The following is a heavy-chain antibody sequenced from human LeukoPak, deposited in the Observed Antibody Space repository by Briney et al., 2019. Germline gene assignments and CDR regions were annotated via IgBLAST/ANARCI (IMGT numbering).Heavy chain of an antibody. J-gene: IGHJ6*03. V-gene: IGHV4-59*12. CDR2: IYHSGST. Sequence: PSETLSLTCAVYGGSFSSYYWSWIRQPPGKGLEWIGYIYHSGSTNYNPSLKSRVTISVDTSKNQFSLKLSSVTAADTAVYYCACYYGSGSYNHYYYYMDVWGKGTTVTVSS. CDR3: ACYYGSGSYNHYYYYMDV. CDR1: GGSFSSYY. D-gene: IGHD3-10*01.